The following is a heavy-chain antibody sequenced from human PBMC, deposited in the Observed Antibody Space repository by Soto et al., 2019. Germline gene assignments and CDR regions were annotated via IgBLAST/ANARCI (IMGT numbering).Heavy chain of an antibody. J-gene: IGHJ4*02. CDR3: AKAVADRGIDS. CDR1: GFTFSNYA. V-gene: IGHV3-30*18. Sequence: QPGGSLRLSCAASGFTFSNYAMHWVRQAPGKGLEWLAIISYDGDNEYYADSVRGRFTISRDNSKNSLYLQMNSLRAEDTALYYCAKAVADRGIDSWGQGTLVTVSS. CDR2: ISYDGDNE.